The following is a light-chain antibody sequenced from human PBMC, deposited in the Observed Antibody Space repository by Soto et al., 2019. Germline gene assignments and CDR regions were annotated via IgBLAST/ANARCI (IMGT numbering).Light chain of an antibody. CDR2: EVS. CDR1: SSDVGGYKY. J-gene: IGLJ1*01. Sequence: QSALTQHASVSGSPGQSITISCTGTSSDVGGYKYVSWNQQHPGKAPKLMIYEVSNRPSGVSNRFSGSKSGNTASLTISGLQAEDEADYYCSSYTSSSTYVFGTGTKVTVL. V-gene: IGLV2-14*01. CDR3: SSYTSSSTYV.